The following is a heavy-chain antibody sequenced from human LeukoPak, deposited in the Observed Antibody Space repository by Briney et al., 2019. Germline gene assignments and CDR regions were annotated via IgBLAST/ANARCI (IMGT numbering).Heavy chain of an antibody. CDR3: ARDKEMATYKLHY. D-gene: IGHD5-24*01. J-gene: IGHJ4*02. CDR2: IIPIFGTA. CDR1: GGTFSSYA. V-gene: IGHV1-69*13. Sequence: SVKVSCKASGGTFSSYAISWVRQAPGQGLEWMGGIIPIFGTANYAQKFQGRVTITADESTSTAYMELSSLRSEDTAVYYCARDKEMATYKLHYWGQGTLVTVSS.